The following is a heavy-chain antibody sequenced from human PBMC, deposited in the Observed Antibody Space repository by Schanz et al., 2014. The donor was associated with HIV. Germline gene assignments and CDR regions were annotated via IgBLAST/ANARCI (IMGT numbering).Heavy chain of an antibody. CDR3: AKGLRQWLVLGVSDY. J-gene: IGHJ4*02. CDR1: GFTFSTYG. V-gene: IGHV3-30*18. Sequence: QVQLVESGGGVVQPGRSLRLSCAASGFTFSTYGMHWVRQGPGKGLEWVAFISYDGSNKYYADSVKGRFTIARDNSKNTLYLQMNSLRAEDTAVYYCAKGLRQWLVLGVSDYWGQGTLVTVSS. CDR2: ISYDGSNK. D-gene: IGHD6-19*01.